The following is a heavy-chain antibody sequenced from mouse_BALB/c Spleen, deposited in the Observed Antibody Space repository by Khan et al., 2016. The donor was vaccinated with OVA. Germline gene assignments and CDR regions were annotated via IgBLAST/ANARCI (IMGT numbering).Heavy chain of an antibody. CDR2: INTYTGEP. D-gene: IGHD1-1*01. CDR3: TRPPYVSYVMVY. V-gene: IGHV9-3-1*01. CDR1: GYTFTNFG. Sequence: QIQLVQSGPELKKPGETVRISCKASGYTFTNFGMYWVKQAPGKGLKWMGWINTYTGEPTYADDFKGRFAFSLETSANTAYLQINNLKNEDTATYCCTRPPYVSYVMVYWGQGTSVTVSS. J-gene: IGHJ4*01.